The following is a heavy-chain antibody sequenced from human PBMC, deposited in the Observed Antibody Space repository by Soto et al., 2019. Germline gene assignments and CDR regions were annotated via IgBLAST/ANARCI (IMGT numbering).Heavy chain of an antibody. Sequence: GGSLRLSCAASGFTFSSYSMNWVRQAPGKGLEWVSSISSSSYIYYADSVKGRFTISRDNAKNSLYLQMNSLRAEDTAVYYCARAPEPLGYCSGGSCYSRRYYGMDVWGQGTTVTVSS. D-gene: IGHD2-15*01. J-gene: IGHJ6*02. V-gene: IGHV3-21*01. CDR2: ISSSSYI. CDR3: ARAPEPLGYCSGGSCYSRRYYGMDV. CDR1: GFTFSSYS.